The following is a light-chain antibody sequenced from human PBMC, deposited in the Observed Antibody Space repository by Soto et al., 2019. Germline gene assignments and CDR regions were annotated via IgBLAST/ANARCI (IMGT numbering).Light chain of an antibody. CDR3: AAWDDSLSGFYV. CDR2: RNN. CDR1: SSNIGSNY. Sequence: SALTQPPSASGTPGQRVTISCSGSSSNIGSNYVYWYQQLPGTAPKLLIYRNNQRPSGVPGRFSGSKSGTSASLAISGLRSEDEADYYCAAWDDSLSGFYVFGTGTKVTVL. J-gene: IGLJ1*01. V-gene: IGLV1-47*01.